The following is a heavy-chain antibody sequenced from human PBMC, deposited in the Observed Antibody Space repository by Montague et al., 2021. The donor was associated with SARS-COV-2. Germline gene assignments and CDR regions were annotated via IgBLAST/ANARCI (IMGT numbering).Heavy chain of an antibody. J-gene: IGHJ6*03. CDR1: GGSISSSSYY. CDR3: ARGIFTIPFIPAHYYMDV. Sequence: SETLSLTCTVSGGSISSSSYYWVWIRQPPGKGLEWIGSIYYSGSTDYNPSLKSRVTISVDTSKNQFSLKLSSVTAADTAVYYCARGIFTIPFIPAHYYMDVWGKGTTVTVSS. V-gene: IGHV4-39*07. D-gene: IGHD3-3*01. CDR2: IYYSGST.